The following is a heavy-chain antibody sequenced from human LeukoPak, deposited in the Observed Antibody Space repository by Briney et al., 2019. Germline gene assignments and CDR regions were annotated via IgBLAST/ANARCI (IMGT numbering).Heavy chain of an antibody. D-gene: IGHD3-22*01. CDR2: IYYSGTT. V-gene: IGHV4-31*03. J-gene: IGHJ4*02. CDR3: ARERRNRGYYLLDY. Sequence: KASETLSLTCTVSGDPISSDAYYWSWIRQHPGKGLEWIGYIYYSGTTFFNPSLKSRVSISLDTSKNQFSLKLSSVTAADTAVYYCARERRNRGYYLLDYWGQGTLVTVSS. CDR1: GDPISSDAYY.